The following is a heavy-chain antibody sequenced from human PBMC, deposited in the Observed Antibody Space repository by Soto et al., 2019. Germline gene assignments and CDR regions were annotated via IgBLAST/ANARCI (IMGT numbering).Heavy chain of an antibody. Sequence: SETLSLTCAVYGGSFSGYYWSWIRQPPGKGLEWIGEINHSGSTNYNPSLKSRVTISVDTSKNQFSLKLSSVTAADTAVYYCARDPEKYSGYDLGIDYWGQGTLVTAPQ. CDR2: INHSGST. J-gene: IGHJ4*02. CDR1: GGSFSGYY. D-gene: IGHD5-12*01. V-gene: IGHV4-34*01. CDR3: ARDPEKYSGYDLGIDY.